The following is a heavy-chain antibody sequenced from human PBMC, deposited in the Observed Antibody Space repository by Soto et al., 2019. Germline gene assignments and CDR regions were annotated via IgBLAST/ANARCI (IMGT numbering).Heavy chain of an antibody. CDR3: AKDYYDSSGPTGYFQH. J-gene: IGHJ1*01. CDR1: GFTVSSYV. CDR2: ISYDGSNK. D-gene: IGHD3-22*01. V-gene: IGHV3-30*18. Sequence: PWWCLELCCAASGFTVSSYVMHWVRQAPGKRLEWVAVISYDGSNKYYADSVKGRFTISRDNSKNTLYLQMNSLRPEDTAVYYCAKDYYDSSGPTGYFQHWGQGTLLTGSS.